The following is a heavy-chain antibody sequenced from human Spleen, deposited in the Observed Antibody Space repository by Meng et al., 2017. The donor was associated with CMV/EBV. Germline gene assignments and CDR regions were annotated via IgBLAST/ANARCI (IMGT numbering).Heavy chain of an antibody. CDR3: AKVGSSTRLERD. Sequence: ETLSLTCTVSGGSISSNSYYWGWIRQPPGKGLEWVANIKEDGTEKNYVDSVKGRFTISRDNVKNSVYLQMNSLRADDTAVYYCAKVGSSTRLERDWGQGTLVTVSS. CDR2: IKEDGTEK. V-gene: IGHV3-7*01. D-gene: IGHD1-1*01. CDR1: GGSISSNSYY. J-gene: IGHJ4*02.